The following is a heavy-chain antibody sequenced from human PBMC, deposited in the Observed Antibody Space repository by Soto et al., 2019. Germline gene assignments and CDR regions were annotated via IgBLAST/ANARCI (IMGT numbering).Heavy chain of an antibody. Sequence: PGESLKISCKGPGYNFGRNWIGWVRQMPGKGLEWMGIIYPGDSDTRYSPSFQGQVTISADKSINTAYLHWSSLKASDTAIYYCARPFGDTAMVIDYWGQETQVTVSS. J-gene: IGHJ4*02. D-gene: IGHD5-18*01. CDR1: GYNFGRNW. V-gene: IGHV5-51*01. CDR3: ARPFGDTAMVIDY. CDR2: IYPGDSDT.